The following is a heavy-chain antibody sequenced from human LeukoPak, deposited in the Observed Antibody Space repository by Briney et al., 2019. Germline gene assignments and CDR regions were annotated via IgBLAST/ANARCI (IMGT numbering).Heavy chain of an antibody. Sequence: SETLSLTCAVSGDSINNDNYYWSWIRQPAGKGLEWIGYIYYSGSTNYNPSLKSRVTISVDTSKNQFSLKLSSVTAADTAVYFCAKELIIQPTGTVAFDMWGQGTLVTVSS. D-gene: IGHD1-1*01. CDR1: GDSINNDNYY. V-gene: IGHV4-61*10. CDR2: IYYSGST. J-gene: IGHJ3*02. CDR3: AKELIIQPTGTVAFDM.